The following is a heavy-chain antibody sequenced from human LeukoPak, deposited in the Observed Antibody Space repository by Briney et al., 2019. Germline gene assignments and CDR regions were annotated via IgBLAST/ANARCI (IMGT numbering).Heavy chain of an antibody. CDR3: ARDPTYYYDSSGYFTPFDI. CDR1: GGSISSYY. CDR2: IYYSGST. J-gene: IGHJ3*02. V-gene: IGHV4-59*01. D-gene: IGHD3-22*01. Sequence: SETLSLTCTVSGGSISSYYWSWIRQPPGKGLEWIGYIYYSGSTNYNPSLKSRVTISVDTSKNQFSLKLSSVTAADTAVYYCARDPTYYYDSSGYFTPFDIWGQGTMVTVSS.